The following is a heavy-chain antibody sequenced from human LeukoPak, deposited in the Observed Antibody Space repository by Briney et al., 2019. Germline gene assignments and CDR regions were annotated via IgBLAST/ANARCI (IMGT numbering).Heavy chain of an antibody. CDR1: GGSISSSSYY. V-gene: IGHV4-39*01. CDR3: ARIPVVGWSGCYLD. D-gene: IGHD3-3*01. CDR2: IYYSGST. Sequence: SETLSLTCTVSGGSISSSSYYWGWIRQPPGKGLEWIGSIYYSGSTYYNPSLKSRVTISVDTSKNQFSLKLSSVTAADTAVYYCARIPVVGWSGCYLDWGQGTLVTVSS. J-gene: IGHJ4*02.